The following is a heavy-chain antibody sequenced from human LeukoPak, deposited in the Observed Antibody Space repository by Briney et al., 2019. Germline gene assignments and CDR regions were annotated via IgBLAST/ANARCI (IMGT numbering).Heavy chain of an antibody. Sequence: SETLSLTCTVSGGSNSSYYWSWIRQPPGKGLEWIGYIYYSGSTNYNPSLKSRVTISVDTSKNQFSLKLSSVTAADTAVYHCARSPPNPVDTEGDYWGQGTLVTVSS. CDR3: ARSPPNPVDTEGDY. CDR2: IYYSGST. V-gene: IGHV4-59*12. J-gene: IGHJ4*02. CDR1: GGSNSSYY. D-gene: IGHD5-18*01.